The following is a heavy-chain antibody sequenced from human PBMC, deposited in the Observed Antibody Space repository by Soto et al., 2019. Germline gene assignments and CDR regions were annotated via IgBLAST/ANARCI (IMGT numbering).Heavy chain of an antibody. D-gene: IGHD3-9*01. J-gene: IGHJ6*02. Sequence: QVQLVESGGGVVQPGRSLRLSCAASGFTFSSYAMHWVRQAPGKGLEWVAVISYDGSNKYYADSVKGRFTISRDNSKNPLYMAMNSLRAEHTAVNYCARDRGYDILTPASRSYHYGMDVWGQGTPVTVSS. CDR2: ISYDGSNK. CDR3: ARDRGYDILTPASRSYHYGMDV. CDR1: GFTFSSYA. V-gene: IGHV3-30-3*01.